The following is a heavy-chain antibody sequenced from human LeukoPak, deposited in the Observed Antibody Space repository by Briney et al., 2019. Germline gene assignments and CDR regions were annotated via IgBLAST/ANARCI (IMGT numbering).Heavy chain of an antibody. Sequence: ASVKVSCKASGYTFTSYAMNWVRQAPGQGLEWMGWINTSTGNPTYAQGFTGRFVFSLDTSVSTAYLQISSLKAEDTAVYYCARDPGADFDWLFPRPLDVWGQGTTVTVSS. V-gene: IGHV7-4-1*02. CDR3: ARDPGADFDWLFPRPLDV. CDR1: GYTFTSYA. CDR2: INTSTGNP. D-gene: IGHD3-9*01. J-gene: IGHJ6*02.